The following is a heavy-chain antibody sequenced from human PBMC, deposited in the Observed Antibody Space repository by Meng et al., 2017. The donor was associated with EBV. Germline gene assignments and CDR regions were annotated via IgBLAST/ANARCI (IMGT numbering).Heavy chain of an antibody. CDR3: ARGGGYSSSWYPD. D-gene: IGHD6-13*01. Sequence: GSTVTAGGSLLFSCAASGCTFSSYWRHGVSQAPGKGLVGVSRINSEGSSTSYADSVKGRFTISRDNAKNTLYLQMNSLRAEDTAVYXCARGGGYSSSWYPDWGQGTLVTVSS. CDR1: GCTFSSYW. J-gene: IGHJ4*02. V-gene: IGHV3-74*01. CDR2: INSEGSST.